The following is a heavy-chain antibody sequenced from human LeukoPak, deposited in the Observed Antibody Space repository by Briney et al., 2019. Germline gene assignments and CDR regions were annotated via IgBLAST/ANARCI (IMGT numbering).Heavy chain of an antibody. CDR2: VYYSGSI. V-gene: IGHV4-59*11. Sequence: SETQSLTCTVSGASLDGHYWSWVRLPPGKGLEWIGFVYYSGSISYNPSLTSRVTISADTSNNQFSLTLDSVTAADTAVYYCARLSRVAVAGSYGYHSMYVWGRGTTVTVSS. CDR1: GASLDGHY. J-gene: IGHJ6*02. CDR3: ARLSRVAVAGSYGYHSMYV. D-gene: IGHD6-19*01.